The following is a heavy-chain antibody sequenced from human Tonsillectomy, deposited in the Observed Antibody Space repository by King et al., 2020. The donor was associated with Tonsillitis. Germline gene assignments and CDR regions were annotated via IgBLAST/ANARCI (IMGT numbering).Heavy chain of an antibody. J-gene: IGHJ4*02. CDR1: GFTFSSYW. D-gene: IGHD6-13*01. Sequence: VQLVESGGGLVQPGGSLRLSCAASGFTFSSYWMHWVRQAPGKGLVWVSRINSDGSSTSYADSVKGRFTISRDNTKNTLYLQMNSLRAEDTAVYYCARGMYSSSWYIFDYWGQGTLVTVSS. V-gene: IGHV3-74*01. CDR3: ARGMYSSSWYIFDY. CDR2: INSDGSST.